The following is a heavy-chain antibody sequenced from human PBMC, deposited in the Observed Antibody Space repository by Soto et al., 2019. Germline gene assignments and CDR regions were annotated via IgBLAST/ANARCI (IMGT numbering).Heavy chain of an antibody. CDR3: ATYYDFWSGYYEGAFDI. Sequence: GGSLRLSCAASGFTFRSYAMSWVRQAPGKGREWVSAFSGSGGSTYYADSVKARFTISRDNSKNTLYLQMNSLRAEDTAVYYCATYYDFWSGYYEGAFDIWGQGTMVTVSS. CDR1: GFTFRSYA. J-gene: IGHJ3*02. D-gene: IGHD3-3*01. V-gene: IGHV3-23*01. CDR2: FSGSGGST.